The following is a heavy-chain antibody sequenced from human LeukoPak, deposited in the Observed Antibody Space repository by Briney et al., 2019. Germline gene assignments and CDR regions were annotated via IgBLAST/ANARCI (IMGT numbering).Heavy chain of an antibody. CDR2: IYTTGST. CDR3: ARRQDGHDY. Sequence: SETLSLTCTVSGVSIANTFYYWNWLRQPAGKGLEWIGRIYTTGSTNYNPSLKSRVTISLDTARNQFSLKLSSVTAADTAVYYCARRQDGHDYWGQGTLVTASS. J-gene: IGHJ4*02. CDR1: GVSIANTFYY. V-gene: IGHV4-61*02.